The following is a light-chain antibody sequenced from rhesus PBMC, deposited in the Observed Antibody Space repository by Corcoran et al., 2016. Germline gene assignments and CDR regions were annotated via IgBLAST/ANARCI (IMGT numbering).Light chain of an antibody. CDR3: QQYKGYPLT. Sequence: DIQMTQSPSSLSASVGDTVTITCRASQGISSYLNWFQQKPGKAPKLLIYAATTLQSGVPSRFSGSGSGTAFTLTISNLQPEDFATYYCQQYKGYPLTFGGGTKVEIK. CDR1: QGISSY. V-gene: IGKV1-28*02. J-gene: IGKJ4*01. CDR2: AAT.